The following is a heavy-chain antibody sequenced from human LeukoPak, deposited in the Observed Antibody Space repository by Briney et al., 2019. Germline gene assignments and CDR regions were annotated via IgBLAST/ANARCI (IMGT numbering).Heavy chain of an antibody. D-gene: IGHD5/OR15-5a*01. V-gene: IGHV1-8*01. J-gene: IGHJ4*02. CDR2: MGPRNGYT. CDR1: GYTFTTYD. CDR3: ARGWISGAVSEHYFEN. Sequence: ASVKVSCKASGYTFTTYDINWVRQAPGQGLEWMGWMGPRNGYTGYAQQFQGRITMTRDTSINTAYMELSSLTSDDTAVYYCARGWISGAVSEHYFENWGQGTLVTASS.